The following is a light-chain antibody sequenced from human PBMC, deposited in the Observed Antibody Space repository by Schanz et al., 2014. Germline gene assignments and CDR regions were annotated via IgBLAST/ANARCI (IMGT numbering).Light chain of an antibody. V-gene: IGLV2-8*01. Sequence: QSALTQPASVSASPGQSITISCTGTATDIGGTYLVSWYQQNPGEAPKLLILGDNHRPSGVPDRFSGSKSGNTASLTVSWLQAEDEAVYYCSSYAGGNNLVFGGGTKLTVL. J-gene: IGLJ2*01. CDR2: GDN. CDR1: ATDIGGTYL. CDR3: SSYAGGNNLV.